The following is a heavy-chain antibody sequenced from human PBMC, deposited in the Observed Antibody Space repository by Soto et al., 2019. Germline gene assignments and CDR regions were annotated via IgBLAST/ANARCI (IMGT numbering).Heavy chain of an antibody. CDR3: AKAFAWYVGGMDV. V-gene: IGHV3-23*01. CDR1: GFTFNNYA. D-gene: IGHD2-15*01. J-gene: IGHJ6*02. CDR2: IRGVGGST. Sequence: PGGSLRLSCVTSGFTFNNYAMSCARQAPGKGLEWVSAIRGVGGSTYYADSVKGRFTISRDHSKNTLYLQMNTLGAEDTAVYYCAKAFAWYVGGMDVWGQGTTVTVSS.